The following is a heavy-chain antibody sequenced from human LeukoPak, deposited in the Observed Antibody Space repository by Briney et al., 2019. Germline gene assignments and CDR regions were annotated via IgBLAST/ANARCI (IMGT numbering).Heavy chain of an antibody. J-gene: IGHJ6*03. CDR2: ISSDGSNK. D-gene: IGHD2-2*01. CDR1: GFTFSSYA. CDR3: ARDREDIVVVPAATSNYYYYYYMDV. V-gene: IGHV3-30*14. Sequence: PGRSLRLSCAASGFTFSSYAMHWVRQAPGKGLEWVAVISSDGSNKYYADSVKGRFTISRDNSKNTLYLQMNSLRAEDTAVYYCARDREDIVVVPAATSNYYYYYYMDVWGKGTTVTISS.